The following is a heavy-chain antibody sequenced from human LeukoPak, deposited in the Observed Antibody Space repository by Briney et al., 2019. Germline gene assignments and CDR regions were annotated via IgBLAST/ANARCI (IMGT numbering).Heavy chain of an antibody. V-gene: IGHV4-59*01. Sequence: SETLSLTCTVSGGSISSYYWSWIRQPPGKGLEWIGYIYYSGSTNYNPSLKSRVTISVDTSKNQFSLKLSSVTAADTAVYYCARCNSDYYYYMDVWGKGTTVTISS. CDR3: ARCNSDYYYYMDV. CDR1: GGSISSYY. J-gene: IGHJ6*03. D-gene: IGHD4-23*01. CDR2: IYYSGST.